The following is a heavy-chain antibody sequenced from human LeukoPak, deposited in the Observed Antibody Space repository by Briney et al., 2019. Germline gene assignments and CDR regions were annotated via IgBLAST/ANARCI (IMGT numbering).Heavy chain of an antibody. CDR3: ARDGWYISYMDV. V-gene: IGHV1-2*02. D-gene: IGHD6-19*01. CDR1: GYTFTGYY. CDR2: INPNSGGT. Sequence: ASVKVSCKASGYTFTGYYMHWVRQAPGQGLEWLGWINPNSGGTNYAQKFQGRVTMTRDTSISTAYMELSRLRSDDTAVYYCARDGWYISYMDVWGKGTTVTVSS. J-gene: IGHJ6*03.